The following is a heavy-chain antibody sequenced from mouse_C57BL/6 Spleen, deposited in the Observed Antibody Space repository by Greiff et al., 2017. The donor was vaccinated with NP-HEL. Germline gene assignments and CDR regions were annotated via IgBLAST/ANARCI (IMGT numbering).Heavy chain of an antibody. CDR1: GYSITSDY. V-gene: IGHV3-8*01. CDR2: ISYSGST. D-gene: IGHD4-1*01. CDR3: ARFPSLTGVYYYAMDY. J-gene: IGHJ4*01. Sequence: EVKLMESGPGLAKPSQTLSLTCSVTGYSITSDYWNWIRKFPGNKLEYMGYISYSGSTYYNPSLKSRISITRDTSKNQYYLQLNSVTTEDTATYYCARFPSLTGVYYYAMDYWGQGTSVTVSS.